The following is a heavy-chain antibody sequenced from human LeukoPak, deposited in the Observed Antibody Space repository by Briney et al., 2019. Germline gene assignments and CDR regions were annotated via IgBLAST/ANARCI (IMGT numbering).Heavy chain of an antibody. J-gene: IGHJ5*02. V-gene: IGHV1-24*01. CDR3: ATDHHYCSSTSCYSWFDP. Sequence: ASVKVSCKVSGYTLTELSMHWVRQAPGKGLEWMGGFDPEDGETIYAQKFQGRVTMTEDTSTDTAYMELSSLRSEDTAVYYCATDHHYCSSTSCYSWFDPWGQGTLVTVSS. D-gene: IGHD2-2*02. CDR1: GYTLTELS. CDR2: FDPEDGET.